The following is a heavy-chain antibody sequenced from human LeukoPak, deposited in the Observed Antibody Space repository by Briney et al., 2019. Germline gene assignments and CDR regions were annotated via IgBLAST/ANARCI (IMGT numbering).Heavy chain of an antibody. V-gene: IGHV1-18*01. CDR3: ARTAVAGTETDY. J-gene: IGHJ4*02. Sequence: ASVKVSCKASGYTFTSYGISWVRQAPGQGLEWMGWISAYNGNTNYAQKLQGRVTITADKSTSTAYMELSSLRSEDTAVYYCARTAVAGTETDYWGQGTLVTVSS. CDR1: GYTFTSYG. CDR2: ISAYNGNT. D-gene: IGHD6-19*01.